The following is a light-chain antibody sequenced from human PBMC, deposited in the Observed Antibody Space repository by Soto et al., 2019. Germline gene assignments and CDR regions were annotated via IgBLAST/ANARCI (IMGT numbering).Light chain of an antibody. Sequence: QSALTQPRSVSGSPGQSVTISCTGTSSDVGGYNYVSWYQQFPAKAPKLLIYDVSKRPAGVTDRFSGSKSGDTASLTISGLQGDDEADFYCCSYAGSFIWLFGGGTKLTVL. CDR3: CSYAGSFIWL. V-gene: IGLV2-11*01. CDR2: DVS. CDR1: SSDVGGYNY. J-gene: IGLJ3*02.